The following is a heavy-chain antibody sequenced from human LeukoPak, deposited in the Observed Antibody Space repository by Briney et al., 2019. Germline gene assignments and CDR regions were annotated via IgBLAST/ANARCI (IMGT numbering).Heavy chain of an antibody. CDR2: ISSSSSTI. Sequence: GGSLRLSCAASGFTFSSYSMNWVRQAPGKGLEWVSYISSSSSTIYYADSVKGRFTISRDNAKNSLYLQMNSLRAEDTAVYYCARMNDSSGHYYAEYFQHWGQGTLVTVSS. CDR1: GFTFSSYS. CDR3: ARMNDSSGHYYAEYFQH. V-gene: IGHV3-48*01. D-gene: IGHD3-22*01. J-gene: IGHJ1*01.